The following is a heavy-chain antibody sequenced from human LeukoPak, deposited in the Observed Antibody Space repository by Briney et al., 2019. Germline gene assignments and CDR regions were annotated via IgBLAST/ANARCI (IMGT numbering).Heavy chain of an antibody. CDR2: IRYDGSNK. CDR3: ARDTLDAFDI. CDR1: GFTFSSYG. J-gene: IGHJ3*02. V-gene: IGHV3-33*01. Sequence: PGGSLRLSCAASGFTFSSYGMHWVRQAPGKGLEWVAVIRYDGSNKYYADSAKGRFTISRDNSKNTLYLQMNSLRAEDTAVYYCARDTLDAFDIWGQGTMVTVSS.